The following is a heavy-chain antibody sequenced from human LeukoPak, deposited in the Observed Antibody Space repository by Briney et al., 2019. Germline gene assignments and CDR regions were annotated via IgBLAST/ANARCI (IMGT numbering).Heavy chain of an antibody. CDR2: INPNSGGT. D-gene: IGHD3-22*01. J-gene: IGHJ5*02. CDR1: GYTFTGYY. V-gene: IGHV1-2*06. CDR3: ARDKEYDSSGYYYNWFDP. Sequence: ASVKVSCTASGYTFTGYYMHWVRQAPGQGLEWMGRINPNSGGTNYAQKFQGRVTMTRDTSISTAYMELSRLRSDDTAVYYCARDKEYDSSGYYYNWFDPWGQGTLVTVSS.